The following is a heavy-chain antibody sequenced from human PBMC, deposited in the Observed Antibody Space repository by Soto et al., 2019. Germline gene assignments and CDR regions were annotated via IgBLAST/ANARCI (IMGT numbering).Heavy chain of an antibody. J-gene: IGHJ6*03. V-gene: IGHV3-23*01. Sequence: SGGSLRLSYAASGFTFSAYAMTWVRQAPGKGLEWVSAISGSGGSTYYADSVKGRFTISRDNSKNTLYLQMNSLRAEDTAVYYCAKAPEPRAAPWHYYYYMDVWGKGTTVTVSS. CDR1: GFTFSAYA. CDR2: ISGSGGST. CDR3: AKAPEPRAAPWHYYYYMDV. D-gene: IGHD6-13*01.